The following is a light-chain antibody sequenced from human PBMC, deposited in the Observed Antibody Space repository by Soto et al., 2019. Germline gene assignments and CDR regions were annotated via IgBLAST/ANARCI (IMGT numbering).Light chain of an antibody. Sequence: QSALTQPASVAGSPGQSITISCTGTSSDVGRYNLVSWYQQHPGKAPKFMIYEVNKRSSGISFRFSGSKSGNTASLTISGLQAEDEADYYCCSYAASGSLLFGGGTQLTVL. CDR3: CSYAASGSLL. J-gene: IGLJ2*01. CDR1: SSDVGRYNL. CDR2: EVN. V-gene: IGLV2-23*02.